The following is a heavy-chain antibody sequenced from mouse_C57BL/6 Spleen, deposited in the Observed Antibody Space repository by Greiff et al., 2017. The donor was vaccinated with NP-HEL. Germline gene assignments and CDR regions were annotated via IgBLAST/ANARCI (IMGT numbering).Heavy chain of an antibody. CDR3: TRRGYYYGSSPLDY. CDR2: IDPETGGT. CDR1: GYTFTDYE. V-gene: IGHV1-15*01. Sequence: VQGVESGAELVRPGASVTLSCKASGYTFTDYEMHWVKQTPVHGLEWIGAIDPETGGTAYNQKFKGKAILTADKSSSTAYMELRSLTSEDSAVYYCTRRGYYYGSSPLDYWGQGTTLTVSS. D-gene: IGHD1-1*01. J-gene: IGHJ2*01.